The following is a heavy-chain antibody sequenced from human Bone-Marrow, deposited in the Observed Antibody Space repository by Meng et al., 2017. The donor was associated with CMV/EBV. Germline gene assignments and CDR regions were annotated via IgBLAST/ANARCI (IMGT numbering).Heavy chain of an antibody. J-gene: IGHJ6*02. D-gene: IGHD3-10*01. CDR2: INHSGST. CDR3: ARGRIGSLLWFGESTYYYGMDV. Sequence: SETLSLTCSVYGGSFSGYYWSWIRQPPGKGLEWIGEINHSGSTNYNPSLKSRVTISVDTSKNQFSLKLSSVTAADTAVYYCARGRIGSLLWFGESTYYYGMDVWGQGTTVTVSS. CDR1: GGSFSGYY. V-gene: IGHV4-34*01.